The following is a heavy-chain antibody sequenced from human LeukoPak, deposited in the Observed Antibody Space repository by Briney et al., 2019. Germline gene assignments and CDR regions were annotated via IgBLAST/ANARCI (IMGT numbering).Heavy chain of an antibody. J-gene: IGHJ4*02. CDR1: GFILGDYA. D-gene: IGHD3-22*01. V-gene: IGHV3-49*04. CDR3: KRYNYDGAYYY. Sequence: RSLSLSCTLSGFILGDYAITWVRQAAGNGREWVGLIRSKASGGTTEYAGSVTGRLTIPRDDPKSIAYPHMDRLKTQHTPVRYCKRYNYDGAYYYWGQGTLVTVSS. CDR2: IRSKASGGTT.